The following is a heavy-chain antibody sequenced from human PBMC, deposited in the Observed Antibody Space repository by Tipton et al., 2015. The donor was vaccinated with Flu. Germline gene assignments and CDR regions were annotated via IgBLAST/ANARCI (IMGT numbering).Heavy chain of an antibody. CDR3: ARVTSEPILWWYFDY. CDR1: GYSISSGYY. Sequence: TLSLTCTVSGYSISSGYYWGWIRQPPGKVLEWIGSIYHSGSTYYNPSLKSRVTISVDTSKNQFSLKLSSVTAADTAVYYCARVTSEPILWWYFDYWGQGTLVTVSS. CDR2: IYHSGST. J-gene: IGHJ4*02. V-gene: IGHV4-38-2*02. D-gene: IGHD2-21*01.